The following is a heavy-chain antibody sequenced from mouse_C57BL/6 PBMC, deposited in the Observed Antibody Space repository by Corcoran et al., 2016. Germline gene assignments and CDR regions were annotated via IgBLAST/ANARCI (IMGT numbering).Heavy chain of an antibody. J-gene: IGHJ3*01. V-gene: IGHV1-19*01. CDR2: INPYNGGT. Sequence: EVQLQQSGPVLVKPGASVKMSCKASGFTFTDYYMNWVKQSHGKSLEWIGVINPYNGGTTYNQNFKGKAPLTVDKSSSTAYMELNSLTSEDSAVYYGARTFAYWGQGTLVTVSA. CDR1: GFTFTDYY. CDR3: ARTFAY.